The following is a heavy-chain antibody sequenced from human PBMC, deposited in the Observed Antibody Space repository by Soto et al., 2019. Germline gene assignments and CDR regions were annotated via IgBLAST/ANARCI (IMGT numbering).Heavy chain of an antibody. Sequence: ASVKVSCKASGYSFTNNDVSWVRQATGQGLEWMGWMNPGSGDTGYAQKFQGRVTMTRDISIATAYMELSSLRSEDTAVYYCARGLPGIAVAGTPTREYNWFDPWGQGTLVTVSS. CDR2: MNPGSGDT. J-gene: IGHJ5*02. V-gene: IGHV1-8*01. D-gene: IGHD6-19*01. CDR1: GYSFTNND. CDR3: ARGLPGIAVAGTPTREYNWFDP.